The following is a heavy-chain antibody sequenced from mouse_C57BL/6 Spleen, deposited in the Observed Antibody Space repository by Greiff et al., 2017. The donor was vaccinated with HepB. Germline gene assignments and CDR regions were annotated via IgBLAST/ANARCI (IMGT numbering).Heavy chain of an antibody. Sequence: EVQRVESVAELVRPGASVKLSCTASGFNIKNTYMHWVKQRPEQGLEWIGRIDPANGNTKYAPKFQGKATITADTSSNTAYLQLSSLTSEDTAIYYCARSLFLSNPSFAYWGQGTLVTVSA. D-gene: IGHD2-5*01. CDR1: GFNIKNTY. CDR2: IDPANGNT. J-gene: IGHJ3*01. V-gene: IGHV14-3*01. CDR3: ARSLFLSNPSFAY.